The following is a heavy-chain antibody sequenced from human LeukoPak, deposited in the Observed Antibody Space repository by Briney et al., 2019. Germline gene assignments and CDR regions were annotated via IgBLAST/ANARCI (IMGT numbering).Heavy chain of an antibody. CDR3: ARAIVGASIVPGSFDY. D-gene: IGHD1-26*01. J-gene: IGHJ4*02. CDR1: GGTFSSYA. CDR2: IIHLFGTA. V-gene: IGHV1-69*13. Sequence: SVQISCKASGGTFSSYAISSVRQAPGQGLEWMVGIIHLFGTANYAQKFQGRVTITAVESTSTAYMELSSLRSEDTAVYYCARAIVGASIVPGSFDYWGQGTLVTVSS.